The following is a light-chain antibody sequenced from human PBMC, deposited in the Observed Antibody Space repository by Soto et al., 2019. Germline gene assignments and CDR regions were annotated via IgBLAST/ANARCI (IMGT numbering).Light chain of an antibody. CDR1: QSVSSN. Sequence: EIVVTTSRSTVSVSPGEKASLSCRASQSVSSNLAWYQQKPGQAPRLLIYGASTRATGIPARFSGSGSGTEFTLTISRLQSEDFAVYSCQQYGSSGTFGQGSKVDIK. CDR3: QQYGSSGT. CDR2: GAS. J-gene: IGKJ1*01. V-gene: IGKV3-15*01.